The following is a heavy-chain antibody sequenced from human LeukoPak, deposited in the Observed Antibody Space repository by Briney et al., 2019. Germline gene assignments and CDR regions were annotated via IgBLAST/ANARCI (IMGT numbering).Heavy chain of an antibody. CDR1: GGSISSYY. V-gene: IGHV4-59*01. D-gene: IGHD3-3*01. Sequence: PSETLSLTCTVSGGSISSYYWSWLRQPPGKGLEGIGYIYYSGSTNYNPSLKSRVTISVDPSKNQFSLKLSSVTAADTALYYCSRTGYYDFWSGYQEDWSQGTLVTVSS. J-gene: IGHJ4*02. CDR3: SRTGYYDFWSGYQED. CDR2: IYYSGST.